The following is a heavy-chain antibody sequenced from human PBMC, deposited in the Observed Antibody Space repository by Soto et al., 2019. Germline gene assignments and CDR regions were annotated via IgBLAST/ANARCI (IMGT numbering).Heavy chain of an antibody. J-gene: IGHJ6*02. CDR2: ISAYSGNT. Sequence: ASVKVACKASGYTFTSYGISWVRQAPGQGLEWMGWISAYSGNTNYAQKLQGRVTMTTDTSTSTAYMELRSLRSDDTAVYYCARDGYYDFWSGYSYYYYGMDVWGQGTTVTVSS. CDR3: ARDGYYDFWSGYSYYYYGMDV. V-gene: IGHV1-18*01. D-gene: IGHD3-3*01. CDR1: GYTFTSYG.